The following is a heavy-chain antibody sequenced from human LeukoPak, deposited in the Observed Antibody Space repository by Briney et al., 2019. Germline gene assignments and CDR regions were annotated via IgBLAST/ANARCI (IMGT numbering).Heavy chain of an antibody. Sequence: GGSLRLSCLASGFTFRSFGMHWVRQAPGTGLEWVALISYDGSNKDYADPVKGRFTISRDNSKNILYLQMNSLRVEDTAVYFCARGYGGNSAAFDIWGQGTMVTVSS. V-gene: IGHV3-30*03. J-gene: IGHJ3*02. CDR3: ARGYGGNSAAFDI. D-gene: IGHD4-23*01. CDR1: GFTFRSFG. CDR2: ISYDGSNK.